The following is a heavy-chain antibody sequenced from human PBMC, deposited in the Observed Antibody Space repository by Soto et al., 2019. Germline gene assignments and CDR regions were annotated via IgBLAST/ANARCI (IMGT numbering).Heavy chain of an antibody. CDR3: ARGPRVRALTLSGPVDY. D-gene: IGHD3-9*01. V-gene: IGHV1-3*01. CDR1: GYTFTSYA. J-gene: IGHJ4*02. Sequence: GASVKVSCKASGYTFTSYAMHWVRQAPGQRLEWMGWINAGNGNTKYSQKFQGRVTITRDTSTSTAYMELSSLRSDDTAVYYCARGPRVRALTLSGPVDYWGQGTLVTVSS. CDR2: INAGNGNT.